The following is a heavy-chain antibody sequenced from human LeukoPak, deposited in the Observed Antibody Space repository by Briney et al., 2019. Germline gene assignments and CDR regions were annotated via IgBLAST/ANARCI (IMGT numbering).Heavy chain of an antibody. CDR2: IGTLGDT. J-gene: IGHJ4*02. CDR1: GFTFSDYG. Sequence: GGSLRLSCAASGFTFSDYGMHWVRQTTGRGLEWVSAIGTLGDTHYLDSVRGRFTISRENANNSLYLQMNSLRAGDTSVYYCARGVGADLARGVMGTFDYWGQGTPVTVS. D-gene: IGHD3-10*01. CDR3: ARGVGADLARGVMGTFDY. V-gene: IGHV3-13*01.